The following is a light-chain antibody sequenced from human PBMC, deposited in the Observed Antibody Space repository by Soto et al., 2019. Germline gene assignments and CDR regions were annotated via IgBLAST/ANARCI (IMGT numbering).Light chain of an antibody. CDR2: GAS. V-gene: IGKV3-20*01. Sequence: EIVFTQSPGILSLSPGERATLSCRASQSVSSNYLAWYQPKPGQAPRLIIYGASSRANGIPGRFSVSGSGTDLTLTIGRLEPEDFALYDCHQYGISPTRTFGQGTKVDIK. J-gene: IGKJ1*01. CDR1: QSVSSNY. CDR3: HQYGISPTRT.